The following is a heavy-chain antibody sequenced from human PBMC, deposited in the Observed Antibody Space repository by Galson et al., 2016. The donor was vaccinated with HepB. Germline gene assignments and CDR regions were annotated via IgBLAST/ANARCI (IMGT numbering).Heavy chain of an antibody. Sequence: QSGAEVKKPGESLKISCKASGYSFTSYWIGWVRQLPGKGLEWMGIIYPGDSDITYSPSFQGQVTISADKSISTAYLQWSSLKASYTAMYYCARQGGHVTVNTLISDYLHHWGQGTLVIVSS. V-gene: IGHV5-51*01. CDR1: GYSFTSYW. CDR3: ARQGGHVTVNTLISDYLHH. D-gene: IGHD4-17*01. J-gene: IGHJ1*01. CDR2: IYPGDSDI.